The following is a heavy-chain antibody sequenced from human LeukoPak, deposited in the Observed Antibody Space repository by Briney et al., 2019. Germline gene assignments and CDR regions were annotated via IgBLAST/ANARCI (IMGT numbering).Heavy chain of an antibody. CDR1: GGSFSGYY. D-gene: IGHD2-8*01. CDR3: ARGRVTFDY. CDR2: INDSGST. J-gene: IGHJ4*02. Sequence: SETLSLTCAVYGGSFSGYYWSWIRQPPGKGLEWIGEINDSGSTNYNPPLKSRVTISVDTSKNQFSVRLSSVTAADTAVYYCARGRVTFDYWGQETLVTVSS. V-gene: IGHV4-34*01.